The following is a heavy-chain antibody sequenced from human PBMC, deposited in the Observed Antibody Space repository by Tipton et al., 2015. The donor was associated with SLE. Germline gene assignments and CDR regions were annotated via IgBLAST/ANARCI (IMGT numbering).Heavy chain of an antibody. J-gene: IGHJ2*01. CDR2: IYYSGST. CDR3: ARGYCSGGSCSRWSYFDP. CDR1: GGSISSSSYY. D-gene: IGHD2-15*01. Sequence: LRLSCTVSGGSISSSSYYWGWIRQPPGKGLEWIGSIYYSGSTYYNPSLKSRVTISVDTSKNQFSLKLSSVTAADTAVYYCARGYCSGGSCSRWSYFDPWGRGTLVTVSS. V-gene: IGHV4-39*07.